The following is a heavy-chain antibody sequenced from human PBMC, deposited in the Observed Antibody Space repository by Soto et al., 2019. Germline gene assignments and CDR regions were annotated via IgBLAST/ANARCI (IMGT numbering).Heavy chain of an antibody. CDR3: AGEVASGY. Sequence: QVQLVESGGDVVQPGWSLRLSCAASGFTFSSYGMHWVRQAPGKGLEWVAVISYDGSVKYYADSVKGRFTISRDNSKNTLYLQMNSLRAEDTAVYYCAGEVASGYWGQGTLVTVSS. CDR1: GFTFSSYG. V-gene: IGHV3-30*03. CDR2: ISYDGSVK. J-gene: IGHJ4*02. D-gene: IGHD2-21*01.